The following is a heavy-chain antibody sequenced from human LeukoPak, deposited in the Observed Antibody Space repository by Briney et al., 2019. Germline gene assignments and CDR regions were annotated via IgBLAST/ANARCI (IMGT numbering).Heavy chain of an antibody. Sequence: GESLKISCKGLGYSFSTYWNAWVRQRPGKGLEWMGSFYPGGSETRYDPSFQGQVPIPAATSTSTASLQWSSLRASDTAMYYCARASRDGYNQNFDHWGQGTQVTVPS. CDR2: FYPGGSET. CDR1: GYSFSTYW. V-gene: IGHV5-51*01. CDR3: ARASRDGYNQNFDH. D-gene: IGHD5-24*01. J-gene: IGHJ4*02.